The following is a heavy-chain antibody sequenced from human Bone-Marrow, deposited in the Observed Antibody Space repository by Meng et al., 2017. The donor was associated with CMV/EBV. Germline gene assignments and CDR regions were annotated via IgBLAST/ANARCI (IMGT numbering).Heavy chain of an antibody. D-gene: IGHD2-21*01. J-gene: IGHJ4*02. CDR3: ARTQYCGGECSYYLDY. CDR2: INHSGST. Sequence: GSLRLSCAVYGGSFSGYNWSWIRQPPGKGLEWIGEINHSGSTNYNPSLKSRVTTSVDTSKNQFSLKLSSVTAADTAVYYCARTQYCGGECSYYLDYWGQGTLVTVSS. CDR1: GGSFSGYN. V-gene: IGHV4-34*01.